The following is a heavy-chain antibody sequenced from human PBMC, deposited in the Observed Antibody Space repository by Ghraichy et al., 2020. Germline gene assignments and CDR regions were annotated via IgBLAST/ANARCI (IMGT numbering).Heavy chain of an antibody. CDR1: GFTFSTST. D-gene: IGHD6-19*01. CDR3: VREGRGSNSGWYGYFYNYGMDV. Sequence: RGSLRLSCLASGFTFSTSTMHWVRQAPGKGLEWVAVISYDGSAQYYADSVKGRFTISRDNSKNTLYVQMNRLRAEDTAVYYCVREGRGSNSGWYGYFYNYGMDVWGQGTTVTVSS. J-gene: IGHJ6*02. V-gene: IGHV3-30*04. CDR2: ISYDGSAQ.